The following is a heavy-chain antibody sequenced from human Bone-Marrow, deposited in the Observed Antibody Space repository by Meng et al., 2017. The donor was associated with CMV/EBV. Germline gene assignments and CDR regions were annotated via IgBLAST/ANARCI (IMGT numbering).Heavy chain of an antibody. V-gene: IGHV3-73*01. CDR1: HFMFSGST. J-gene: IGHJ4*02. D-gene: IGHD1-14*01. CDR3: TRGTRNLDY. CDR2: IRNRANTYET. Sequence: CVASHFMFSGSTMEWVRQASGEGVGWVGRIRNRANTYETAYSGSVKGRFRISRDDSKNTAYLEMRSLKIDDTAVYYCTRGTRNLDYWGQGTLVTVSS.